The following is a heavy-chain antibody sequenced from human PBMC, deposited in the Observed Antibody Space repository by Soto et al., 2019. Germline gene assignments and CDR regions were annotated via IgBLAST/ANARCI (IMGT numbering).Heavy chain of an antibody. V-gene: IGHV1-69*01. CDR2: IVPIFGTT. D-gene: IGHD3-10*01. CDR1: GDTFSSYS. J-gene: IGHJ6*02. CDR3: AANSLGGGSQGDV. Sequence: VKVSCKASGDTFSSYSISWVRQAPGQGLEWMGGIVPIFGTTVYAPRLQGRLTITADGPTSTSYMELSGLTFEDTAVYYCAANSLGGGSQGDVWGQGTTVTVSS.